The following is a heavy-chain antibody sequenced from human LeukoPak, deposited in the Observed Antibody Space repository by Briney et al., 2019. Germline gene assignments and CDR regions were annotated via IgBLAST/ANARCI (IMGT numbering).Heavy chain of an antibody. CDR1: GFTFSSYA. CDR3: AKVHWGDRYCTNGVCFWISLDYMDV. V-gene: IGHV3-23*01. CDR2: ISGSGGST. Sequence: PGGSLRLSCAASGFTFSSYAMSWVRQAPGKGLEWVSAISGSGGSTYYADSVKGRFTISRDNSKNTLYLQMNSLRAEDTAVYYCAKVHWGDRYCTNGVCFWISLDYMDVWGKGTTVTVSS. J-gene: IGHJ6*03. D-gene: IGHD2-8*01.